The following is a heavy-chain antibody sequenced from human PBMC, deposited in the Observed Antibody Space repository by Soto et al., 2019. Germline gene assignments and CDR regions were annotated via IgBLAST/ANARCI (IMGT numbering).Heavy chain of an antibody. Sequence: SETLCLTCTVSGGSISSYYWSWIRQPPGKGLEWIGYIYYSGSTNYNPSLKSRVTISVDTSKNQFSLKLSSVTAADTAVYYCARLPIAARPWFDPWGQGTLVTVSS. J-gene: IGHJ5*02. D-gene: IGHD6-6*01. CDR2: IYYSGST. CDR1: GGSISSYY. V-gene: IGHV4-59*01. CDR3: ARLPIAARPWFDP.